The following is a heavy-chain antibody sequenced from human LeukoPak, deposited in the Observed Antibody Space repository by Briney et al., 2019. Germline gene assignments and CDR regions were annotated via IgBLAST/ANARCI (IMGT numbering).Heavy chain of an antibody. CDR2: ISYDGSNK. D-gene: IGHD6-19*01. J-gene: IGHJ4*02. CDR3: AKEGDSGVWQAFDY. CDR1: GFAFSSYG. V-gene: IGHV3-30*18. Sequence: GGSLRLSCAASGFAFSSYGMLWVRQAPGKGLEWVSLISYDGSNKYYADSVKGRFTISRDNSKNTLYVQMNSLRPEDTAVYYCAKEGDSGVWQAFDYWGQGTLVTVSS.